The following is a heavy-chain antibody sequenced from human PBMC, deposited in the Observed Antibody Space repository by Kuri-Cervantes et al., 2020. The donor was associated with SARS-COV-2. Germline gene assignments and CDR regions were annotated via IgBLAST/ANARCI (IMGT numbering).Heavy chain of an antibody. V-gene: IGHV3-21*04. Sequence: GESLKISCAASRFMFSCDRMNWVRQAPGKGLEWVSSISSSSSYTYYADSVKGRFTISRDNAKNSLYLQMNSLRAEDTAVYYCAKDPFGEGPNWFDPWGQGTLVTISS. CDR1: RFMFSCDR. D-gene: IGHD3-10*01. J-gene: IGHJ5*02. CDR2: ISSSSSYT. CDR3: AKDPFGEGPNWFDP.